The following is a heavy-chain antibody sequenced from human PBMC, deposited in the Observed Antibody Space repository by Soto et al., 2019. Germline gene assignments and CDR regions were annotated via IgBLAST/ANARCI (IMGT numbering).Heavy chain of an antibody. Sequence: EVQLVESGGGLVQPGGCLRLSCAASGFTFSIYSMNWVRQAPGKGLEWVSYISTSSSTIYYADSVKGRFTISRDNAKNSLYLQMNSLRAEDTAVYYCARGYSGDYVSDYWGQGTPVTVSS. V-gene: IGHV3-48*01. D-gene: IGHD4-17*01. CDR2: ISTSSSTI. J-gene: IGHJ4*02. CDR1: GFTFSIYS. CDR3: ARGYSGDYVSDY.